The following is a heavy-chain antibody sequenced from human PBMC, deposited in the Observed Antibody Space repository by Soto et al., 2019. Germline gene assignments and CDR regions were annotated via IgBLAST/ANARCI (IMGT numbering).Heavy chain of an antibody. Sequence: PGGSLRLSCAASGFTFSSYAMSWVRQAPGKGLEWVSAISGSGGSTYYADSVKGRFTISRDNSKNTLYLQMNSLRAEDTAVHYCAKDPLPGIAAAGLRIDYWGQGTLVTVSS. D-gene: IGHD6-13*01. V-gene: IGHV3-23*01. CDR3: AKDPLPGIAAAGLRIDY. CDR2: ISGSGGST. CDR1: GFTFSSYA. J-gene: IGHJ4*02.